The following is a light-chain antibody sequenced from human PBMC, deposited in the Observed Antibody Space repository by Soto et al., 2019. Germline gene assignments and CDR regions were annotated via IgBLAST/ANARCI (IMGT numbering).Light chain of an antibody. CDR1: SSDIGSYSY. V-gene: IGLV2-14*03. J-gene: IGLJ3*02. Sequence: QSALAQPASLSGSPGQSITLSCTGTSSDIGSYSYVSWYQQHPGQAPKLMIFDVSYRPSGISDRFSGSKSGNTASLTISGLQPEDEADYYCSSYGASSTLFGGGTKLTVL. CDR2: DVS. CDR3: SSYGASSTL.